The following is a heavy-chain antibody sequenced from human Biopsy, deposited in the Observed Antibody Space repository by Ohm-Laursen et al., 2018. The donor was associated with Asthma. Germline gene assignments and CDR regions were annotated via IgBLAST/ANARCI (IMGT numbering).Heavy chain of an antibody. V-gene: IGHV4-39*01. CDR2: ISYTGNT. CDR1: SGSSGYMRSGNYY. D-gene: IGHD7-27*01. Sequence: SETLSLTCSLSSGSSGYMRSGNYYWGWIRQPPGKGLEWIGSISYTGNTDIPSLRSRVTLSVDTSKNNFSLKLTSVTAADTAVFYCARHWNWGSFFDYWGQGMLVTVSS. CDR3: ARHWNWGSFFDY. J-gene: IGHJ4*02.